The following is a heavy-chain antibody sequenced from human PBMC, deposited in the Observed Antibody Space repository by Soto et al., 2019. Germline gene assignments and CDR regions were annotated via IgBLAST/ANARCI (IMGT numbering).Heavy chain of an antibody. V-gene: IGHV1-3*01. CDR1: GFSFTTYW. CDR2: INAGNGNT. Sequence: GESLKISCKGSGFSFTTYWIAWVRQAPGQRLEWMGWINAGNGNTKYSQKFQGRVTITRDTSASTAYMELSSLRSEDTAVYYCARDRRTTDGMDVWGQGTTVTVSS. CDR3: ARDRRTTDGMDV. J-gene: IGHJ6*02. D-gene: IGHD1-7*01.